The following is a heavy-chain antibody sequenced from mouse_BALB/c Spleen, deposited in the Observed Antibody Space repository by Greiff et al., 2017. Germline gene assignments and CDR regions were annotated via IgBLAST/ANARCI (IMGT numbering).Heavy chain of an antibody. CDR2: IRNKANGYTT. Sequence: EVQLVESGGGLVQPGGSLRLSCATSGFSFTDYYMSWVRQLPGKALEWLGFIRNKANGYTTEYSASVKGRFTISRDTPQSILYLRMNTRRAEDSAAYYCAGGYSDYFDYGGQGTTLTVSA. CDR1: GFSFTDYY. CDR3: AGGYSDYFDY. V-gene: IGHV7-3*02. J-gene: IGHJ2*01. D-gene: IGHD2-3*01.